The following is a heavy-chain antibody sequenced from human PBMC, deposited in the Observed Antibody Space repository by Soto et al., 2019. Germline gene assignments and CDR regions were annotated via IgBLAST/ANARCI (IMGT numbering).Heavy chain of an antibody. Sequence: PSETLSLTCTVSGGSISSGDYYWSWIRQPPGKGLEWIGYIYYSGSTNYNPSLKSRVTISVDTSKNQFSLKLSSVTAADTAVYYCARDLWGYRGVACYPPDVWGQGPTVTVSS. CDR3: ARDLWGYRGVACYPPDV. D-gene: IGHD2-21*02. V-gene: IGHV4-61*08. CDR1: GGSISSGDYY. J-gene: IGHJ6*02. CDR2: IYYSGST.